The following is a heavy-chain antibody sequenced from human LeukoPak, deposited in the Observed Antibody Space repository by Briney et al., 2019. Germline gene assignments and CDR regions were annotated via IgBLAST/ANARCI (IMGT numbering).Heavy chain of an antibody. CDR2: ISGSGGST. Sequence: PGGSLRLSCAASGFTFSSYAMSWVRQAPGKGLEWVSAISGSGGSTYYADSVKGRFTISRDNSKNTLYLQMNSLRAEDTAVYYCAKDTAYSSGWYNAFDIWGQGTMVTVSS. V-gene: IGHV3-23*01. D-gene: IGHD6-19*01. CDR3: AKDTAYSSGWYNAFDI. CDR1: GFTFSSYA. J-gene: IGHJ3*02.